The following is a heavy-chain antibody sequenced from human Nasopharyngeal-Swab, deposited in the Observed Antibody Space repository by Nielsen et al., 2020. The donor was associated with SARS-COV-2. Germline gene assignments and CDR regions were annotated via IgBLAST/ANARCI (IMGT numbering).Heavy chain of an antibody. D-gene: IGHD3-10*01. V-gene: IGHV3-23*01. CDR2: ISGSGGST. J-gene: IGHJ4*02. Sequence: VRQAPGKGLEWVSAISGSGGSTYYADSVKGRFTISRDNSKNTLYLQMNSLRAEDTAVYYCAKDLSLYGSGSYYTNPSPFDYWGQGTLVTVFS. CDR3: AKDLSLYGSGSYYTNPSPFDY.